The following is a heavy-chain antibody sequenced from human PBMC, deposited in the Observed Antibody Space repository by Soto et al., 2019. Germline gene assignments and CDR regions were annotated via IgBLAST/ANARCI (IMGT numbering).Heavy chain of an antibody. CDR1: GGSISDYY. J-gene: IGHJ4*02. V-gene: IGHV4-59*08. Sequence: TSETLSLTCTVSGGSISDYYWSWIRQPPGKGLEWIGYIYYSGSTNYNPSLKSRVIISIDTSKKQFSLKLNSVIAADTAVYYCARLALYNSSWYSDYWGQGALVTVSS. CDR3: ARLALYNSSWYSDY. D-gene: IGHD6-13*01. CDR2: IYYSGST.